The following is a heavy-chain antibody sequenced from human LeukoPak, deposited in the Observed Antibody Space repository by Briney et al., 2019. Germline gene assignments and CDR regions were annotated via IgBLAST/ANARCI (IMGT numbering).Heavy chain of an antibody. CDR2: IYWNDNK. V-gene: IGHV2-5*01. CDR1: GFVLRTTGAG. J-gene: IGHJ6*03. CDR3: AHKQYYYYYYMDV. D-gene: IGHD6-19*01. Sequence: SSPTLANPTQTFTLTCTFSGFVLRTTGAGLGWIRQPQANALEWLELIYWNDNKRYSTSLKSRLNSAKDTSNLQVVLTTTNMDPVDTATYYSAHKQYYYYYYMDVWGKGTTVTVSS.